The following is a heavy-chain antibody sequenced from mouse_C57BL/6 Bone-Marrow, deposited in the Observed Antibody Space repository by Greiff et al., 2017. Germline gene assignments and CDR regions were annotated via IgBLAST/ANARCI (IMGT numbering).Heavy chain of an antibody. J-gene: IGHJ4*01. CDR1: GFNIKDDY. Sequence: EVQLQQSGAELVRPGASVKLSCTASGFNIKDDYMHWVKQRPEQGLEWIGWLDPENGDTEYASKFQGKATIPADTSSNTAYLQLSSLTSEDTAVYYCTTSDYGPRTNAMDYWGQGTSVTVSS. CDR3: TTSDYGPRTNAMDY. D-gene: IGHD1-2*01. V-gene: IGHV14-4*01. CDR2: LDPENGDT.